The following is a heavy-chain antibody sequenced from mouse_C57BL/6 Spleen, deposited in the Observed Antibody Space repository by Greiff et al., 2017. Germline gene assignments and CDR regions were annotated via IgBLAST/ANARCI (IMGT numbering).Heavy chain of an antibody. CDR1: GYSITSGYD. V-gene: IGHV3-1*01. Sequence: EVQVVESGPGMVKPSQSLSLTCTVTGYSITSGYDWHWIRHFPGNKLEWMGYISYSGSPNYNPSLKSRISITHDTSKNHFFLKLNSLTTEDTATYYCARADGYYEGFAYWGQGTLVTVSA. D-gene: IGHD2-3*01. J-gene: IGHJ3*01. CDR3: ARADGYYEGFAY. CDR2: ISYSGSP.